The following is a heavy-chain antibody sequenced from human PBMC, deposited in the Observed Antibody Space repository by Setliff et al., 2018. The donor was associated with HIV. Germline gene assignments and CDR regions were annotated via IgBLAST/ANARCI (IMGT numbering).Heavy chain of an antibody. Sequence: LSLTCAVYGGSFSDYYWSWIRQPPGKGLEWIGEINHSGSTNYNPSLKSRVTISVDTSKNQFSLKLSSVTAADTAVFYCASRVYYYDSNNFLREEGFDPWGQGTLVTVSS. CDR3: ASRVYYYDSNNFLREEGFDP. V-gene: IGHV4-34*01. CDR1: GGSFSDYY. D-gene: IGHD3-22*01. J-gene: IGHJ5*02. CDR2: INHSGST.